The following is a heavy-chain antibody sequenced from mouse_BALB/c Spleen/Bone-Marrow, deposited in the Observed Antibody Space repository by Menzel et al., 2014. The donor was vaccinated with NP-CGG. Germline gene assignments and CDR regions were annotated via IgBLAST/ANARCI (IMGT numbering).Heavy chain of an antibody. CDR2: INPNNGAT. J-gene: IGHJ3*01. V-gene: IGHV1-22*01. Sequence: VQLKDSGPELVKPGASVKISCKTSGYTFTEYTMHWVKQSHGKSLEWIGGINPNNGATSYNQKFKGKATLTVDKSSSTAYMEPRSLTSEDSAVYCCARRQFGPAWFAYWGQGTLVTVSA. D-gene: IGHD6-1*01. CDR3: ARRQFGPAWFAY. CDR1: GYTFTEYT.